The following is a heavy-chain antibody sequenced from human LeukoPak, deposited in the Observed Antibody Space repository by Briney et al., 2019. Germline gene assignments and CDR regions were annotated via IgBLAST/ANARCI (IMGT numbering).Heavy chain of an antibody. J-gene: IGHJ1*01. CDR1: GGSISSYY. CDR2: IYYSGST. V-gene: IGHV4-59*01. D-gene: IGHD2-21*02. Sequence: SETLSLTCTVSGGSISSYYWSWIRQPPGKGLEWIGYIYYSGSTNYNPSLKSRVTISVDTSKNQFSLKLSSVTAADTAVYYCAREGGGDGECFQHWGQGTLVTVSS. CDR3: AREGGGDGECFQH.